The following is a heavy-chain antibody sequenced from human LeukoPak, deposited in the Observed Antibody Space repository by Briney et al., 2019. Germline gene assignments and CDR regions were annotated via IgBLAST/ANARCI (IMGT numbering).Heavy chain of an antibody. Sequence: ASVKVSCKASGYTFTSYDINWVRQATGQGLEWMGWMNPNSGNTGYAQKFQGRVTITRNTSISTAYMELSSLRSEDTAVYYCARLWSAYDLVVLDKWGQGTLVTVSS. J-gene: IGHJ4*02. CDR3: ARLWSAYDLVVLDK. CDR2: MNPNSGNT. CDR1: GYTFTSYD. V-gene: IGHV1-8*03. D-gene: IGHD3-22*01.